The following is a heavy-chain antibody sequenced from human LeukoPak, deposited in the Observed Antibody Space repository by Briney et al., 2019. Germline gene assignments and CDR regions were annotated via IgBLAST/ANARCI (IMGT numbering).Heavy chain of an antibody. CDR1: GFTFSSYS. Sequence: GGSLRLSCAASGFTFSSYSMNWVRQAPGKGLEWVSYISSSSSTIYYADSVKGRFTISRDNAKNSLYLQMNSLRAEDTAVYYCARDLPSPIAAAGDFDYWGQGTLVTVSS. CDR3: ARDLPSPIAAAGDFDY. D-gene: IGHD6-13*01. V-gene: IGHV3-48*04. J-gene: IGHJ4*02. CDR2: ISSSSSTI.